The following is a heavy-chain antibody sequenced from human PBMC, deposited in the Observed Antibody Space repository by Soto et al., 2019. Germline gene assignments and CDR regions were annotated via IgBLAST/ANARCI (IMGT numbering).Heavy chain of an antibody. J-gene: IGHJ4*02. CDR3: GRLRYNYAGLDY. V-gene: IGHV4-59*08. D-gene: IGHD5-12*01. CDR1: GDAITSFY. CDR2: ISHSGAT. Sequence: SETLSLTCSVAGDAITSFYWTWVRQTPGKRLESIGYISHSGATTYSPSLERRVAISLDTSKNQFSLRLISVNDADTAVYFCGRLRYNYAGLDYWRPGILVTVSS.